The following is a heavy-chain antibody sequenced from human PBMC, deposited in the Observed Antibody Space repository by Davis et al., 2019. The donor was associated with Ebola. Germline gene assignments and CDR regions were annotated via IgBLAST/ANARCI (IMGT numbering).Heavy chain of an antibody. J-gene: IGHJ4*02. V-gene: IGHV3-23*01. CDR2: ISGSGGSP. CDR1: GFTFSSYA. Sequence: GESLKISCAASGFTFSSYAMSWVRQAPGKGLEWVSTISGSGGSPYYADSVKGRFTISRDNSKNTLYLQMNSLRAEDTAVYYCAKSWTQLWPIDYWGQGTLVTVSS. D-gene: IGHD5-18*01. CDR3: AKSWTQLWPIDY.